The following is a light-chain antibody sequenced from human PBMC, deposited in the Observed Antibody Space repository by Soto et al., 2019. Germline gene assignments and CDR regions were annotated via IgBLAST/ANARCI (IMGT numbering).Light chain of an antibody. CDR3: QQANSFQLT. J-gene: IGKJ4*01. V-gene: IGKV1-12*01. CDR2: AAS. Sequence: DIQLTQSPSSVSASVGDRVTITCRASQGISSWLAWYQQRPGMAPKLLIYAASNLQSGVPSRFRGSGSGTDFNLTISSMQPEDFATYFCQQANSFQLTFGGGTKVEIK. CDR1: QGISSW.